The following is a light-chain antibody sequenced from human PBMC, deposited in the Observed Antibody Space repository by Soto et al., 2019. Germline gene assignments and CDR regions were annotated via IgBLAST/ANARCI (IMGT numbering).Light chain of an antibody. CDR3: QNYNSYSEE. Sequence: LQMPNSPSTLSGSVLYRFTITCRASQTISSWLAWYQQKPGKAPKLLIYKASALKSGVPSRFSGSGSGTEFTLTISSLQPDDFATYYCQNYNSYSEEFGQGTKGDIK. CDR1: QTISSW. CDR2: KAS. J-gene: IGKJ1*01. V-gene: IGKV1-5*03.